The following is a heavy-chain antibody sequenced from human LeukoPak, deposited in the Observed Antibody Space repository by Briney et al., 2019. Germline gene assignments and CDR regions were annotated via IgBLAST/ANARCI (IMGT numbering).Heavy chain of an antibody. CDR1: GYTFTSYD. V-gene: IGHV1-18*01. Sequence: ASVKVSCKASGYTFTSYDITCVRQAPGQGLEWMGWINPYNGNTNYAQKVQGRVTMTTDTSTSTAYMELRSLISDDTAVYYCARHSLDYVWGSYRIYAFDIWGQGTMVTVSS. J-gene: IGHJ3*02. D-gene: IGHD3-16*01. CDR3: ARHSLDYVWGSYRIYAFDI. CDR2: INPYNGNT.